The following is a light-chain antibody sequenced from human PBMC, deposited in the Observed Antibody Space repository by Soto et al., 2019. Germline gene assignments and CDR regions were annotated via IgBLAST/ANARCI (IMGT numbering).Light chain of an antibody. CDR2: DST. V-gene: IGLV3-21*02. J-gene: IGLJ3*02. CDR3: QVWDSRRDQCV. CDR1: NIGDKD. Sequence: SYALAQPPSVSGAPRQTARITCGGKNIGDKDVHWYQQKPGQAPVLVVYDSTDRPSGVPERFSGSNSGNTASLTISGVEAGDEADYYCQVWDSRRDQCVFGGGTKVTVL.